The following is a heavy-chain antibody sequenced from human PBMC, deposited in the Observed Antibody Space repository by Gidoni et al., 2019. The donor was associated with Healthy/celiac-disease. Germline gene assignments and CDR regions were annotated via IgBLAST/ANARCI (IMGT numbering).Heavy chain of an antibody. Sequence: QVQLQESGPGLVKPSGTLSLTCAVSGGSISSSNWWCWVRQPPGKGLEWIGEISQCGSTNYNPSLKRRVTISVDKSKNQFSLKLSSVTAADTAVYYCARGTPTDWFDPWGQGTLVTVSS. V-gene: IGHV4-4*02. CDR2: ISQCGST. D-gene: IGHD4-17*01. CDR3: ARGTPTDWFDP. CDR1: GGSISSSNW. J-gene: IGHJ5*02.